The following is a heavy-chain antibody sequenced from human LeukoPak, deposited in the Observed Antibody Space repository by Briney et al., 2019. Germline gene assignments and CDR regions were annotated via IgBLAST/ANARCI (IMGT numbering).Heavy chain of an antibody. CDR2: IRYDGSNK. V-gene: IGHV3-30*02. Sequence: GSLRLSCAASGFTFSNYGMHWVRQAPGKGLEWVAFIRYDGSNKYYADSVKGRFTISRDNSKNTLYLQMNSLRAEDTAVYYCAKDLVVPAAIFDYWGQGTLVTVSS. CDR3: AKDLVVPAAIFDY. CDR1: GFTFSNYG. J-gene: IGHJ4*02. D-gene: IGHD2-2*01.